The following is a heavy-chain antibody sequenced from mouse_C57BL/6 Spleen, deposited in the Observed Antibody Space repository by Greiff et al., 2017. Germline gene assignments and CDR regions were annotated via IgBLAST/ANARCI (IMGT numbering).Heavy chain of an antibody. D-gene: IGHD1-1*01. CDR3: ARESIYYYGSSPSFAY. Sequence: QVQLQQSGPELVKPGASVKISCKASGYAFSSSWMNWVKQRPGKGLEWIGRIYPGDGDTNYNGKFKGKATLTADKSSSTAYMQLSSLTSEDSAVYFCARESIYYYGSSPSFAYWGQGTLVTVSA. CDR2: IYPGDGDT. J-gene: IGHJ3*01. CDR1: GYAFSSSW. V-gene: IGHV1-82*01.